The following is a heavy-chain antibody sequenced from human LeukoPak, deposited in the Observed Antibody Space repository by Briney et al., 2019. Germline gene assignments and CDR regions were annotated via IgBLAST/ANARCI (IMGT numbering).Heavy chain of an antibody. D-gene: IGHD3-10*01. J-gene: IGHJ4*02. V-gene: IGHV3-23*01. CDR3: AKGGVRGNLGY. Sequence: GGSLRLSCAASGFTFSSYSMNWVRQAPGKGLEWVSAISGSGGSTYYADSVKGRFTISRDNSKNTLYLQMNSLRAEDTAVYYCAKGGVRGNLGYWGQGTLVTVSS. CDR2: ISGSGGST. CDR1: GFTFSSYS.